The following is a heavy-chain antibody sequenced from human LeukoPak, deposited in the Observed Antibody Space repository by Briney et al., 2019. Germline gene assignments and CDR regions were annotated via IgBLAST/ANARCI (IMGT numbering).Heavy chain of an antibody. CDR2: IYGGGST. V-gene: IGHV3-53*01. D-gene: IGHD6-13*01. CDR1: GFTVRSNH. Sequence: GGSLRLSCVASGFTVRSNHMSWVRQAPGKGLEWVSIIYGGGSTYYADSVKGRFTISRDNSKNTLYLQMNSLRAEDTAVYYCARDLGSSLDYWGQGTLVAVSS. CDR3: ARDLGSSLDY. J-gene: IGHJ4*02.